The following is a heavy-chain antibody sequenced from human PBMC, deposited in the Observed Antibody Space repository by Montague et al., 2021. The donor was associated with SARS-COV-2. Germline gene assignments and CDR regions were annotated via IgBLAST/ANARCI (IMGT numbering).Heavy chain of an antibody. V-gene: IGHV4-34*01. CDR2: IHHGGST. CDR3: ARLGDGVVPSPILGVGPYYSYYYMDV. D-gene: IGHD3-10*01. Sequence: SQTLSLTCAVHGGSFSTYSLNWIRQPPWKGGAWIGEIHHGGSTNYNPSLKSRVTISADTSKNQFSLKLTSVAAADTAVYYCARLGDGVVPSPILGVGPYYSYYYMDVWGKGTMVPLPS. J-gene: IGHJ6*03. CDR1: GGSFSTYS.